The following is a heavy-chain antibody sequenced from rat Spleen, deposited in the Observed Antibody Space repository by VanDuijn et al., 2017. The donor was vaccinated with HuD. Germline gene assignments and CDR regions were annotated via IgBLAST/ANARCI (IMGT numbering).Heavy chain of an antibody. V-gene: IGHV5-25*01. Sequence: EVQLVESGGGLVQPGRSMKLSCAASGLTFSNYYMAWVRQAPAKGLEWVASITTSGGHTYYRDSVKGRFTISRDNAKSTLYLQMNSLRSEDTATYYCTGPFDYWGQGVMVTVSS. CDR1: GLTFSNYY. J-gene: IGHJ2*01. D-gene: IGHD4-1*01. CDR2: ITTSGGHT. CDR3: TGPFDY.